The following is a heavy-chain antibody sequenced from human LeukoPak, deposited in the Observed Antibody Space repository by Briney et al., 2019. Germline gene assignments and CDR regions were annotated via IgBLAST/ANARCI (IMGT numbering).Heavy chain of an antibody. V-gene: IGHV1-69*06. CDR2: IIPMSDTA. Sequence: ASVKVSCKASGGTFNSYAISWVRQAPGQGLEWMGGIIPMSDTANYPQKFRGRLTITADIPTSTVYMELSSLRSEDTAVYYCARDRVAAAGRGVRYFDYWGQGTLVTVSS. J-gene: IGHJ4*02. CDR1: GGTFNSYA. CDR3: ARDRVAAAGRGVRYFDY. D-gene: IGHD6-13*01.